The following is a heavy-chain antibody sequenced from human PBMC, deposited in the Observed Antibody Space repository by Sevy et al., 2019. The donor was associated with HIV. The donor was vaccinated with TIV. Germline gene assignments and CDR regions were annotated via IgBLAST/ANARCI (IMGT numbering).Heavy chain of an antibody. V-gene: IGHV3-21*05. CDR1: GFIFSHYS. CDR2: ISSSSTYT. Sequence: GGSLRLSCTASGFIFSHYSMNWVRQAPGKGLEWVSYISSSSTYTNYADSVKGRFTISRDNAKNSLYLQLNSLRAEDTAVYYCARVRYNFGQKYFDYWGQGTLVTVSS. D-gene: IGHD5-18*01. J-gene: IGHJ4*02. CDR3: ARVRYNFGQKYFDY.